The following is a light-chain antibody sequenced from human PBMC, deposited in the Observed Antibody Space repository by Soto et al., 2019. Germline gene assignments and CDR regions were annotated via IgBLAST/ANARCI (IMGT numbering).Light chain of an antibody. CDR1: SSNIGAGYD. J-gene: IGLJ2*01. CDR2: GNS. V-gene: IGLV1-40*01. Sequence: QSVLTQSPSVSGAPGQRVTISCTGSSSNIGAGYDVHWYQQLPGTAPKLLIYGNSNRPSGVPDRFSGSKSGTSASLAITGLQAEDEADYYCQSYDSSVSGVVFGGGTQLTV. CDR3: QSYDSSVSGVV.